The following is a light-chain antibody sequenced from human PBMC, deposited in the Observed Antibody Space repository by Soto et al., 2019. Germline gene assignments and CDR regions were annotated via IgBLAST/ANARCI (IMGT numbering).Light chain of an antibody. CDR1: QSVGSS. Sequence: EIVMTQSPATLSVSPGERATLSCRASQSVGSSLAWYQQEPGQAPRLLIYGASTRATGIPARFSGSGSGTDFTLTISSLEPEDFAVYYCQQRSNWPGITFGQGTRLEIK. J-gene: IGKJ5*01. CDR3: QQRSNWPGIT. V-gene: IGKV3-11*01. CDR2: GAS.